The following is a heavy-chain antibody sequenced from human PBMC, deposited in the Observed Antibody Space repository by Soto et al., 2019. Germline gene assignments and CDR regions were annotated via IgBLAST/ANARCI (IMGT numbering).Heavy chain of an antibody. CDR3: ARDSISMVRGAPFD. CDR2: INAGNGNT. CDR1: GYTSTNYA. Sequence: ASVTVSCTASGYTSTNYAMHWVRQATGQGLEWMGCINAGNGNTKYSQKFQDRVTISRDTSASTAYMELSSLRYEDTAFYYCARDSISMVRGAPFDWVQGTLVTVSS. J-gene: IGHJ4*02. V-gene: IGHV1-3*01. D-gene: IGHD3-10*01.